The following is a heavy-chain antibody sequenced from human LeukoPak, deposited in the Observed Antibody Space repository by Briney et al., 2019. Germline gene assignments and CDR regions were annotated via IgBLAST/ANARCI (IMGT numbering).Heavy chain of an antibody. CDR3: ARDQRAAAGYYYYYYMDV. CDR2: ISAYNGNT. D-gene: IGHD6-13*01. V-gene: IGHV1-18*01. Sequence: ASVKVSCKASGYTFTSYGISWVRQAPGQGLEWMGWISAYNGNTNYAQKFQGRVTMTTDTSTSTAYMELRSMRSDDAAVYYCARDQRAAAGYYYYYYMDVWGKGTTVTVSS. CDR1: GYTFTSYG. J-gene: IGHJ6*03.